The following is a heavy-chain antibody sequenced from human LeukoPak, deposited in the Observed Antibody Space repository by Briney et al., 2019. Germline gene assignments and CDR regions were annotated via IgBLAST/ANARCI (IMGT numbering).Heavy chain of an antibody. V-gene: IGHV3-15*01. D-gene: IGHD4-17*01. CDR3: TTDRGYGDYPGFDY. CDR2: IKSKTDGGTT. J-gene: IGHJ4*02. Sequence: GGSLRLSCAASGFTFSNAWMSWVRQAPGKGLEWVGRIKSKTDGGTTDYAAPVKGRFTISRDDSKNTLYLQMNSLKTEDTAVYYCTTDRGYGDYPGFDYWGQGTLVTVSS. CDR1: GFTFSNAW.